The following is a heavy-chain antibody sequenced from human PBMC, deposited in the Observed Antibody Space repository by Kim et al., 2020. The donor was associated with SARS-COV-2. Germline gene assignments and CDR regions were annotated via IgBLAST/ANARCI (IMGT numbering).Heavy chain of an antibody. CDR3: ARGGYASGTYGFDY. Sequence: GGSLRLSCAASGFTFSSYGMGWVRQPPGKGLEWVAIIRSDGNNKHNADSVKGRFTISRDNSKNTVYLQMDSLRAEDTAVYYCARGGYASGTYGFDYWGQGTLVTVSS. J-gene: IGHJ4*02. D-gene: IGHD3-10*01. CDR2: IRSDGNNK. CDR1: GFTFSSYG. V-gene: IGHV3-33*01.